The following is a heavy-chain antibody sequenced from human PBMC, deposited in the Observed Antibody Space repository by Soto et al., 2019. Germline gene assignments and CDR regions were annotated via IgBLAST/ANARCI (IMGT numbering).Heavy chain of an antibody. Sequence: SVKVSCKASGGTFSSYAISWVLQAPGQGLEWMGGIIPIFGTANYAQKFQGRVTITADESTSTAYMELSSLRSEDTAVYYCAHLNYYDSSGYYSGFDYWGQGTLVTVSS. D-gene: IGHD3-22*01. J-gene: IGHJ4*02. CDR3: AHLNYYDSSGYYSGFDY. CDR1: GGTFSSYA. V-gene: IGHV1-69*13. CDR2: IIPIFGTA.